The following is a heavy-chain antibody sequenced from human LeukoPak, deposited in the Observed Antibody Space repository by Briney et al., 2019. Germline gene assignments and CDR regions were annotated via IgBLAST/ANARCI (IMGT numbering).Heavy chain of an antibody. CDR1: GYSFTSYW. CDR2: IYPGDSDI. CDR3: ARHRFTYSSSWSYGVWFDP. J-gene: IGHJ5*02. D-gene: IGHD6-13*01. Sequence: GGSLKISCKGSGYSFTSYWIGWVRQMPGKGLEWMGIIYPGDSDIRYSPSFQGQVTISADKSINTAYLQWSSLKASDTAMYYCARHRFTYSSSWSYGVWFDPWGQGTLVTVSS. V-gene: IGHV5-51*01.